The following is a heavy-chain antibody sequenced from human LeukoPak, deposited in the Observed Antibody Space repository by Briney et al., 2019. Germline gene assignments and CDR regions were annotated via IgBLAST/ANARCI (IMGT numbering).Heavy chain of an antibody. Sequence: SSETLSLTCTVSGGSISSYYWSWIRQPPGKGLEWIGYIYYSGSTNYNPSLKSRVTISVDTSKNQFSLKLSSVTAADTAVYYCARYIRVTANYWYFDLWGRGTLVTVSS. CDR1: GGSISSYY. J-gene: IGHJ2*01. D-gene: IGHD2-21*02. CDR2: IYYSGST. CDR3: ARYIRVTANYWYFDL. V-gene: IGHV4-59*12.